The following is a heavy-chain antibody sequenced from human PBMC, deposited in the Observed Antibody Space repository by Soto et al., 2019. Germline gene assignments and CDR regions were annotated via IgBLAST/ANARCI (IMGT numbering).Heavy chain of an antibody. CDR2: IYWDDDK. D-gene: IGHD6-13*01. Sequence: QITLKESGPTLVKPTQTLTLTCTFSGFSLSTSGVGVGWIRQPPGKALAWLALIYWDDDKRYSPSLKSRLTSTKDTSKNQGVLTMTNMDPVGTATYYCAHYFYMLVDAAFDIWGQGTMVTVSS. CDR1: GFSLSTSGVG. J-gene: IGHJ3*02. CDR3: AHYFYMLVDAAFDI. V-gene: IGHV2-5*02.